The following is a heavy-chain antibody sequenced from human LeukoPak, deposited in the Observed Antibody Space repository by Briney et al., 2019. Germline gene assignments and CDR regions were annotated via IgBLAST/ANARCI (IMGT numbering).Heavy chain of an antibody. CDR1: GGSISSYY. Sequence: PSETLSLTCTVSGGSISSYYWSWIRQPPGKGLEWIGYIYYSGSTNYNPSLTSRVTISVDTSKNQFSLKLSSVTAADTAVYYCARVGFWSGYYVDYWGQGTLVTVSS. CDR3: ARVGFWSGYYVDY. CDR2: IYYSGST. J-gene: IGHJ4*02. D-gene: IGHD3-3*01. V-gene: IGHV4-59*01.